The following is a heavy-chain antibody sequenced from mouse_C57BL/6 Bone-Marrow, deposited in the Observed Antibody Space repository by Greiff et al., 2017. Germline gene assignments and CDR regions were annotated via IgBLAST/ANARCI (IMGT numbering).Heavy chain of an antibody. CDR3: AREIYYYGPYFDV. CDR2: INYDGSST. J-gene: IGHJ1*03. Sequence: EVQVVESEGGLVQPGSSMKLSCTASGFTFSDYYMAWVRQVPEKGLEWVANINYDGSSTYYLASLQSRFIISRDNAKNILYLQMSSLQSEDTATYYCAREIYYYGPYFDVWGTGTTVTVSS. CDR1: GFTFSDYY. V-gene: IGHV5-16*01. D-gene: IGHD1-1*01.